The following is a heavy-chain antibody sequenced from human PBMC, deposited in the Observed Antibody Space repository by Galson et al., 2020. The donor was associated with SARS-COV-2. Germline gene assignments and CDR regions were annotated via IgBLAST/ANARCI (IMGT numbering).Heavy chain of an antibody. Sequence: SGHTLVKPTETLTLTCTVSGFSLSNASMGVSWIRQPTGKALEWLAHLFSNDEKSYSTTLKSRLTISKDTSKSQVVLTMTNMDPVDTATYYCARMVRDCSGGSCYQILDYWGQGTLVTVSS. V-gene: IGHV2-26*01. CDR1: GFSLSNASMG. CDR2: LFSNDEK. CDR3: ARMVRDCSGGSCYQILDY. J-gene: IGHJ4*02. D-gene: IGHD2-15*01.